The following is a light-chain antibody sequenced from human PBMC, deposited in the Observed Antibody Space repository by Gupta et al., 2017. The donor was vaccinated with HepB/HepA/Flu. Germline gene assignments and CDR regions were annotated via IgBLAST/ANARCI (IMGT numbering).Light chain of an antibody. CDR2: GKN. J-gene: IGLJ2*01. CDR1: SLRGYY. V-gene: IGLV3-19*01. CDR3: YAGDNSGNHLGR. Sequence: SSDLTQDPAVSVVLGQTVRITRQGDSLRGYYATWYQKKPGQAPLLVIYGKNDRPSGIPDRCSGGNNGNTAALITTRAQAEEEADDYCYAGDNSGNHLGRFGGGTKLTV.